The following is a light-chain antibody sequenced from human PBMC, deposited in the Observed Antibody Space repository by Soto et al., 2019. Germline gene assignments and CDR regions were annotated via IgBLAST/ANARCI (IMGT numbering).Light chain of an antibody. J-gene: IGKJ4*01. V-gene: IGKV3-15*01. Sequence: EIVMTQSPATLSVSPGERATLSCRARQSVSSNLAWYQQKPGQAPRLLIHGASTRATGIPARFSGSGSGTEFTLTISSLQSEDFSVYYCQQYNKWPPVTFGGGTKVDIK. CDR2: GAS. CDR1: QSVSSN. CDR3: QQYNKWPPVT.